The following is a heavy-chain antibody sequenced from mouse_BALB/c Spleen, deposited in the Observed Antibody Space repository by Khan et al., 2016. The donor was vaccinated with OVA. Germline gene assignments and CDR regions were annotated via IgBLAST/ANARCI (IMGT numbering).Heavy chain of an antibody. J-gene: IGHJ4*01. D-gene: IGHD2-10*01. V-gene: IGHV2-6-1*01. CDR3: ARQPYYHYNVMDY. CDR2: MWSDGSA. CDR1: GFSLTNYG. Sequence: QVQLKESGLGLVAPSQSLSITCTISGFSLTNYGVHWVRQPPGKGLEWLVLMWSDGSATYNSALKSRLTISMDNSKSQVFLKMHSLQTDDTAMYFCARQPYYHYNVMDYWGQGTSVTVSS.